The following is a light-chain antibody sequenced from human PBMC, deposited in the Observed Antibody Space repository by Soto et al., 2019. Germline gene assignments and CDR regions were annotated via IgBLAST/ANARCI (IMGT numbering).Light chain of an antibody. Sequence: QSALTQPRSVSGSPGQSVTISCTGTSSDVGNYNYVSWYQQHPGKAPKLMIYDFNKRPSGVPDRFSGSKSGNTASLTISGLQTEDEADYYCCSYAGSYTWVFGGGTKLTVL. CDR2: DFN. V-gene: IGLV2-11*01. CDR3: CSYAGSYTWV. J-gene: IGLJ3*02. CDR1: SSDVGNYNY.